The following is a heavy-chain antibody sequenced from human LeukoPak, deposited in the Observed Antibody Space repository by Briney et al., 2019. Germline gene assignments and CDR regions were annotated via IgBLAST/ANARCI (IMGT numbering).Heavy chain of an antibody. CDR3: ASSSGSYYLTSDY. CDR2: IIPIFGTA. Sequence: ASVKVSCKASGGTFSSYAISWVRQAPGQGLEWMGGIIPIFGTANYAQKFQGGVTITADESTSTAYMELSSLRSEDTAVYYCASSSGSYYLTSDYWGQGTLVTVSS. CDR1: GGTFSSYA. V-gene: IGHV1-69*13. J-gene: IGHJ4*02. D-gene: IGHD1-26*01.